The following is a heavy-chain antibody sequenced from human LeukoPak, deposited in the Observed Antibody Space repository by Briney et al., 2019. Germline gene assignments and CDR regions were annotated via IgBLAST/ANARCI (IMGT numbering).Heavy chain of an antibody. CDR1: GFTFSDYY. CDR3: ARVSSQQLK. V-gene: IGHV3-11*01. Sequence: PGGSLRLSCAASGFTFSDYYMSWIRQAPGKGLEWISYISSSGSTIFHADSMKGRFTISRDNAENSLYLQMNNLRVEDTAVYYCARVSSQQLKWGQGTLVTVSS. D-gene: IGHD6-13*01. J-gene: IGHJ4*02. CDR2: ISSSGSTI.